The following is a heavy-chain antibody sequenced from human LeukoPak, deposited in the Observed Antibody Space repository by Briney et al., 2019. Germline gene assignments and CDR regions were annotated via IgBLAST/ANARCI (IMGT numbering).Heavy chain of an antibody. V-gene: IGHV4-61*02. CDR3: ARDAGIAVAGTSDY. CDR2: IYTSGST. D-gene: IGHD6-19*01. Sequence: SQTLSLTCTVSGGSISSGSYYWRWIRQPAGKGLEWIGRIYTSGSTNYNPSLKSRVTISVDTSKNQFSLKLSSVTAADTAVYYCARDAGIAVAGTSDYWGQGTLVTVSS. CDR1: GGSISSGSYY. J-gene: IGHJ4*02.